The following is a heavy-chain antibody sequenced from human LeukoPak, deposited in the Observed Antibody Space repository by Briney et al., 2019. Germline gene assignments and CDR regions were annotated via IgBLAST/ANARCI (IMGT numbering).Heavy chain of an antibody. Sequence: SETLSLTCTVSGGSISSHYWSWIRQPPGKGLDWIGNIYHSGITNYNPSLKSRLTMSVDTSKNQFSLKLTTVTAADTAVYYCATGSGWNGYWGQGTLVTVSS. V-gene: IGHV4-59*11. D-gene: IGHD6-19*01. J-gene: IGHJ4*02. CDR1: GGSISSHY. CDR3: ATGSGWNGY. CDR2: IYHSGIT.